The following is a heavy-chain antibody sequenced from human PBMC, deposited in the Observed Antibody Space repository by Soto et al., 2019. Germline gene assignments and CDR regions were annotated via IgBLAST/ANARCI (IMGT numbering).Heavy chain of an antibody. CDR2: VSTSGRST. J-gene: IGHJ4*02. CDR1: GFVFSEST. CDR3: VKQAHGLDGVAFDY. V-gene: IGHV3-64D*06. D-gene: IGHD3-16*01. Sequence: GGSLRLSCSASGFVFSESTIYWVRQVPGKGLEAISAVSTSGRSTYYADSVKDRFTISRDNSKNTLFLQMGSLRPEDTAIYYCVKQAHGLDGVAFDYWGQGTQVTVSS.